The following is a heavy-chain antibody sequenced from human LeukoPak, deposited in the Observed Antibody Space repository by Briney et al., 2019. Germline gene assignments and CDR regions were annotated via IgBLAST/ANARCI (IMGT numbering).Heavy chain of an antibody. Sequence: PSETLSLTCAVSGGSISSGGYSWSWIRQPPGKGLEWIGYIYHSGSTNYNPSLKSRVTISVDTSKNQFSLKLSSVTAADTAVYYCARERMGGAFDIWGQGTMVTVSS. D-gene: IGHD3-16*01. V-gene: IGHV4-30-2*01. CDR2: IYHSGST. CDR3: ARERMGGAFDI. J-gene: IGHJ3*02. CDR1: GGSISSGGYS.